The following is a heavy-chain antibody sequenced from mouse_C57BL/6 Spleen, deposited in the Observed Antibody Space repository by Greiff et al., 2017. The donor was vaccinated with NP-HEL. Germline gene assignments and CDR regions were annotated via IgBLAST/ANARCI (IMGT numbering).Heavy chain of an antibody. Sequence: QVQLKESGAELVRPGASVTLSCKASGYTFTDYEMHWVKQTPVHGLEWIGAIDPETGGTPYNQKFKGKAILTADKSSSTAYMELRSLTSEDSSVYYCTRSDYWGQGTTLTVSS. V-gene: IGHV1-15*01. J-gene: IGHJ2*01. CDR3: TRSDY. CDR1: GYTFTDYE. CDR2: IDPETGGT.